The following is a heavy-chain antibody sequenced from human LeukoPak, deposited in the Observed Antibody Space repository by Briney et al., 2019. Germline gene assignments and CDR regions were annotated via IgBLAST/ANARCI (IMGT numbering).Heavy chain of an antibody. J-gene: IGHJ5*02. D-gene: IGHD3-22*01. V-gene: IGHV1-18*01. CDR2: ISAYNGNT. Sequence: ASVKVSCKASGYTFTSYGISWVRQAPGQGLEWMGWISAYNGNTNYAQKLQGRVTITADESTSTAYLELSSLRSEDTAVYYCATSLPYGYYDSGGSNWFDPWGQGTLVTVSS. CDR3: ATSLPYGYYDSGGSNWFDP. CDR1: GYTFTSYG.